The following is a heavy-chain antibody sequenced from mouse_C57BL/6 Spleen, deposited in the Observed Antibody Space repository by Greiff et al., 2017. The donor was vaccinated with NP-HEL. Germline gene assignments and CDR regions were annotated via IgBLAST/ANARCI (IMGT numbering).Heavy chain of an antibody. CDR3: AREYGSSLDYFDY. D-gene: IGHD1-1*01. Sequence: QVQLQQSGAELVKPGASVKLSCKASGYTFTSYWMHWVKQRPVQGLEWIGMIHPNSGSTNYNEKFKSKATLTVDKSSSTAYMQLSSLTSEDSAVYYCAREYGSSLDYFDYWGQGTTLTVSS. CDR2: IHPNSGST. CDR1: GYTFTSYW. V-gene: IGHV1-64*01. J-gene: IGHJ2*01.